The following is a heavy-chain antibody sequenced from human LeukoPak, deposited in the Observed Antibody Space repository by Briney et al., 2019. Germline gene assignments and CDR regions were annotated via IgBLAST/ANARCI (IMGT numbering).Heavy chain of an antibody. CDR3: AKNEVDIVVVVAARPPNWFDP. V-gene: IGHV3-7*03. Sequence: GGSLRLSCAVSGFSVSNNYMNWVRQAPGKGLEWVANIKQDGSEKYYVDSVKGRFTISRDNAKNSLYLQMNSLRAEDTAVYYCAKNEVDIVVVVAARPPNWFDPWGQGTLVTVSS. CDR2: IKQDGSEK. D-gene: IGHD2-15*01. J-gene: IGHJ5*02. CDR1: GFSVSNNY.